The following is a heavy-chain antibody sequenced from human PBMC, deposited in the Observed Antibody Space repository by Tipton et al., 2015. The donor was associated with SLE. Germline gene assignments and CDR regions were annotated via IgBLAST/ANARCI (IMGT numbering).Heavy chain of an antibody. Sequence: TLSLTCTVSGGSISSSSYYWGWIRQPPGKGLEWIGSIYYSGSTYYNPSLKSRVTISVDTSKNQFSLKLSSVTAADTAVYYCARGSDFWSGYSYYMDVWGKGTTVTVSS. J-gene: IGHJ6*03. CDR2: IYYSGST. V-gene: IGHV4-39*01. D-gene: IGHD3-3*01. CDR3: ARGSDFWSGYSYYMDV. CDR1: GGSISSSSYY.